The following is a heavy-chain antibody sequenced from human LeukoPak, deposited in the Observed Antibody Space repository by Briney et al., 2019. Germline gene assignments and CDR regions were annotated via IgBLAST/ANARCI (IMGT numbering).Heavy chain of an antibody. CDR2: INPDSSDI. D-gene: IGHD2-2*01. CDR1: GFTFSRYA. V-gene: IGHV3-21*05. J-gene: IGHJ4*02. Sequence: GGPLRLSCAASGFTFSRYAMNWLRQAPEKGLEWVSYINPDSSDIQYADSVKGRFTISRDNARNTLYLQLSSLRAEDSGVYYCARDTFQPGLIDSWGQGTLVTVSS. CDR3: ARDTFQPGLIDS.